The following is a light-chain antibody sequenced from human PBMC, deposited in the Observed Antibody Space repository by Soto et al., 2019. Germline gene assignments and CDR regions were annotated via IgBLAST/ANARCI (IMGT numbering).Light chain of an antibody. CDR3: QQYGTPRSVT. CDR2: AAA. CDR1: QGVNSNS. Sequence: EIVLTQSPGTLSLSPGERATLSCRASQGVNSNSLAWYQQKPGQAPRLLMYAAANRATGIPDRFSGSGSGTDFTLTISRLEPEDFAVYYCQQYGTPRSVTFGQGTRLDI. J-gene: IGKJ5*01. V-gene: IGKV3-20*01.